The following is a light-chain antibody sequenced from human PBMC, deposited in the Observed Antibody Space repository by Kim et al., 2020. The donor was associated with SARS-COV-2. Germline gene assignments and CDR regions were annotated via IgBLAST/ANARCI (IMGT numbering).Light chain of an antibody. V-gene: IGKV3-11*01. CDR3: QQRANWPRLT. J-gene: IGKJ4*01. CDR2: HAS. Sequence: SPGERATLSCRACQGVGSYLAWYQQKPGQAPRLLIYHASSRATGIPARFSCSGSGTGFTLTISSLEPEDFAVYHCQQRANWPRLTFGGGTKVDIK. CDR1: QGVGSY.